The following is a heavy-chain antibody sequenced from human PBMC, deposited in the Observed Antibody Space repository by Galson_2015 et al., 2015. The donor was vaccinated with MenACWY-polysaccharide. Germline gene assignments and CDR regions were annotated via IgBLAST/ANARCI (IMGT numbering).Heavy chain of an antibody. CDR1: GGSTRTETYF. CDR3: ARRRKRVAGEFDY. V-gene: IGHV4-39*02. J-gene: IGHJ4*02. CDR2: TSYTGST. Sequence: SETLSLTCTVSGGSTRTETYFWGWIRQPPGKGLEWIGTTSYTGSTYYNPSLKGRVAFSTDTSNNHFSLTVTSVTAADTAVYYCARRRKRVAGEFDYWGQGTLVTVSS. D-gene: IGHD6-19*01.